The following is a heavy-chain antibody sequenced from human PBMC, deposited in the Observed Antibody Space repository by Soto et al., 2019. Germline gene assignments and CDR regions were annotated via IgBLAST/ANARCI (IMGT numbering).Heavy chain of an antibody. J-gene: IGHJ4*02. CDR2: IKQDGSEK. CDR3: ERDSNDYVWGSYRTIPFDY. Sequence: GGSLRLSCAASGFTFSSYWMSWVRQAPGKGLEWVANIKQDGSEKYYVDSVKGRFTISRDNAKNSLYLQMNSLRAEDTAVYYCERDSNDYVWGSYRTIPFDYWGQGTLVTFSS. V-gene: IGHV3-7*03. D-gene: IGHD3-16*02. CDR1: GFTFSSYW.